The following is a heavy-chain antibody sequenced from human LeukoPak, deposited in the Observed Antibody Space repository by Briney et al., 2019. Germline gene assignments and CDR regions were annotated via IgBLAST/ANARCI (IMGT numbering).Heavy chain of an antibody. J-gene: IGHJ3*02. CDR3: ARDLVTVTKGFDI. CDR1: ADSFSSHE. V-gene: IGHV4-59*11. CDR2: LSYLVST. D-gene: IGHD4-17*01. Sequence: PSETLSLTCAVSADSFSSHEGTWVRQSPGKGLEWVGYLSYLVSTNYHPSLQRRVTIPIDPSNHQFSLKLRSVPAADTAVYYCARDLVTVTKGFDIWVQGTMVSVSS.